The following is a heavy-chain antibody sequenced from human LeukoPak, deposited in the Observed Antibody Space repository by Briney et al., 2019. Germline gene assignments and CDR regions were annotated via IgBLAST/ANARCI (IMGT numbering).Heavy chain of an antibody. V-gene: IGHV3-23*01. CDR3: ANEVPYFEY. CDR1: GFTFSTYA. Sequence: GGSLRLSCAASGFTFSTYAMSWVRQAPGKGLEWVSVISGSGHSIYYTDSVKGRFTISRDNSKNTLYLQMNSLRVEDTAVYYCANEVPYFEYWGQGTLVTVSS. D-gene: IGHD2-21*01. CDR2: ISGSGHSI. J-gene: IGHJ4*02.